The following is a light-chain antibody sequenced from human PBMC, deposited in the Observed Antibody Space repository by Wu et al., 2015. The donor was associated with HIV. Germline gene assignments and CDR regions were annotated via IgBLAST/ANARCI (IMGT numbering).Light chain of an antibody. Sequence: EIVLTQSPGTLSLSPGERVTLSCRASQSISSSYLAWYQQKPGQAPRLLIYGASSRVTGIPDRFSGSGSGTDFTLTISRLEPEDFAVYYCQEHGNFGQGTKLEIK. CDR2: GAS. V-gene: IGKV3-20*01. CDR1: QSISSSY. J-gene: IGKJ2*01. CDR3: QEHGN.